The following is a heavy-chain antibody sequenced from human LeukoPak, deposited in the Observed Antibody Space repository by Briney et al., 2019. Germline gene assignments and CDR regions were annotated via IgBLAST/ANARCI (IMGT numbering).Heavy chain of an antibody. CDR1: GDSISSYY. CDR3: AKVGAAAGYAFDI. D-gene: IGHD3-16*01. V-gene: IGHV4-4*07. J-gene: IGHJ3*02. CDR2: IHPSGST. Sequence: SETLSLTCTVSGDSISSYYWSWVRQPAGKGLEWIGRIHPSGSTNYNPSLKSRVTLSVDTSKNQFSLKLSSVTAADTAVYYCAKVGAAAGYAFDIWGQGTMVTVSS.